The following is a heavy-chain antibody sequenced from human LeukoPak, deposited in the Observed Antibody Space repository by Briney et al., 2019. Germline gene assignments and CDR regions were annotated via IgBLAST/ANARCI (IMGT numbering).Heavy chain of an antibody. V-gene: IGHV1-46*01. J-gene: IGHJ5*02. CDR3: SRSRNWFDP. Sequence: GASVKVSCKASGGTFSSYAISWVRQAPGQGLEWMGIINPSGGSTSYAQKFQGRVTMTRDMSTSAVYMELNSLRSEDTAVYYCSRSRNWFDPWGQGTLVTVSS. CDR1: GGTFSSYA. CDR2: INPSGGST.